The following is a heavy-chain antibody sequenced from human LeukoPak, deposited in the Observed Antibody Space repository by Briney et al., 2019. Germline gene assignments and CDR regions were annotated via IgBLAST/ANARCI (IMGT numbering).Heavy chain of an antibody. Sequence: GGSLRLSCAPSGFTFISYGMHWVRQPPGKGLEWVAVISYDGSNKYYADSVKGRFTISRDNSKNTLYLQMNSLRAEDTAVYYCAKDSPRYSGSYDYWGQGTLVTVSS. V-gene: IGHV3-30*18. CDR2: ISYDGSNK. CDR3: AKDSPRYSGSYDY. CDR1: GFTFISYG. D-gene: IGHD1-26*01. J-gene: IGHJ4*02.